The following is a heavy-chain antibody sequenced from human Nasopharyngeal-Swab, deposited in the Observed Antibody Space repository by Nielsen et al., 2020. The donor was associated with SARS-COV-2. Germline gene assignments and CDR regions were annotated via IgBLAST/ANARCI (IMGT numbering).Heavy chain of an antibody. CDR1: GFTFSSYA. J-gene: IGHJ6*03. CDR3: GKEATLGGVGDYYYMDV. V-gene: IGHV3-23*01. Sequence: GGSLRLSCAASGFTFSSYAMSWVRQAPGKGLEWGSAISGSGGSTYYADSVKGRFTISRDNSKNTLYLQMNSLRADDTAVYYCGKEATLGGVGDYYYMDVWGKGTTVTVSS. D-gene: IGHD3-16*01. CDR2: ISGSGGST.